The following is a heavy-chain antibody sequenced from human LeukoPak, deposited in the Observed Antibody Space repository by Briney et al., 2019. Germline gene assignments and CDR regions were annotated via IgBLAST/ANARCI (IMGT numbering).Heavy chain of an antibody. Sequence: SETLSLTCAVYGGSFSGYYWSWIRQPPGKGLEWIGYIYYSGSTNYNPSLKSRVTISVDTSKNQFSLKLSSVTAADTAVYYCARVSGSYTPMYYFDYWGQGTLVTVSS. CDR2: IYYSGST. J-gene: IGHJ4*02. D-gene: IGHD1-26*01. CDR3: ARVSGSYTPMYYFDY. CDR1: GGSFSGYY. V-gene: IGHV4-59*01.